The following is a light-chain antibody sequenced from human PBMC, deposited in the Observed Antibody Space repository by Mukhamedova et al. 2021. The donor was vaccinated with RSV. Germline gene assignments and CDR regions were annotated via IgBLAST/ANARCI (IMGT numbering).Light chain of an antibody. Sequence: WYQRRVHGKAPTLLIYAASSLQRRVPSMFSCIGSGTGFTLTISSLPPVDVATYYCQQIYSTPPTFGQGTKVGNK. CDR2: AAS. V-gene: IGKV1-39*01. J-gene: IGKJ1*01. CDR3: QQIYSTPPT.